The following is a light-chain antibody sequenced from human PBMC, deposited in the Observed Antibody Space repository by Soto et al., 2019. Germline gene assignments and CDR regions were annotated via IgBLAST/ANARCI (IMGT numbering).Light chain of an antibody. CDR3: QQRSNWPPKLT. V-gene: IGKV3-11*01. Sequence: EIVLTQSPATLSLSPGERATLSCRASQSVSSYLAWYQQKPGQAPRLLIYDASHRATGIPARFSGSGSGTDFTLTISSLEAEQIVVDSCQQRSNWPPKLTFGGGTKVEIK. CDR1: QSVSSY. CDR2: DAS. J-gene: IGKJ4*01.